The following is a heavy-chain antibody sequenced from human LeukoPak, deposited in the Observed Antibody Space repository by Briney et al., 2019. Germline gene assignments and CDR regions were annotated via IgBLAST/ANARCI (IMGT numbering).Heavy chain of an antibody. CDR1: GFTFSSYA. D-gene: IGHD1-26*01. J-gene: IGHJ4*02. V-gene: IGHV3-21*04. CDR3: VRDRGTYRPIDY. CDR2: ISYTGTYI. Sequence: KAGGSLRLSCAASGFTFSSYAMNWVRQAPGKGLEWVSSISYTGTYIYYADSVKGRFTISRDNAQNSLYLQMNSLRAEDTAIYYCVRDRGTYRPIDYWGQGTLVTVSS.